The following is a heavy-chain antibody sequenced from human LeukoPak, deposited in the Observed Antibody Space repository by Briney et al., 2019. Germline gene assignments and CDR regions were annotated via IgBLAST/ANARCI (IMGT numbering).Heavy chain of an antibody. CDR2: ISSSGSTI. CDR3: ARVASRFGELLQGGYYFDY. V-gene: IGHV3-11*01. D-gene: IGHD3-10*01. Sequence: PGGSLRLSCAASGFTFSDYYMSWIRQAPGKGLEWVSYISSSGSTIYYADSVKGRFTISRDNAKNSLYLQMNSLRAEDTAVYYCARVASRFGELLQGGYYFDYWGQGTLVTVSS. J-gene: IGHJ4*02. CDR1: GFTFSDYY.